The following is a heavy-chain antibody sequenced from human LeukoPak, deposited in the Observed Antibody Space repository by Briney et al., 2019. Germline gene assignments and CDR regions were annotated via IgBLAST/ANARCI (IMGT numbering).Heavy chain of an antibody. Sequence: GRSLRLSCAASGFTFASYDMHWVRQAPGKGLEWVALIWYDGSNRYYADSVKGRFTISRDNSKNTLYLQMNNLRAEDTAVYYCAKGSQARTTVTTFDYWGQGTLVTVSS. CDR2: IWYDGSNR. CDR3: AKGSQARTTVTTFDY. J-gene: IGHJ4*02. V-gene: IGHV3-33*06. D-gene: IGHD4-17*01. CDR1: GFTFASYD.